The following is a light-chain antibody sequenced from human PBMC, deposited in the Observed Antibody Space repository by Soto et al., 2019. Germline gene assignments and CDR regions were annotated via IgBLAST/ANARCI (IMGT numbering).Light chain of an antibody. CDR3: SSLTSSSTSV. CDR1: SSDVGSYNR. J-gene: IGLJ1*01. V-gene: IGLV2-18*02. Sequence: QSVLTQPPSVSGSPGQSVTISCTGTSSDVGSYNRVSWYQQPPGTAPKLMIYEVSNRPSGAPDRFSGSKSGNTASLTISGLQAEDEADYYCSSLTSSSTSVFGTGPKVTVL. CDR2: EVS.